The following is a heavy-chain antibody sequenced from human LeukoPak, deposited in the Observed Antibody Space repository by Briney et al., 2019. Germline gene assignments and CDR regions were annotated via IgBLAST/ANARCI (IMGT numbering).Heavy chain of an antibody. Sequence: SETLSLTCTVSGGSISSSSYYWGWLRQPPGKGLEWIVSIYYSGSFYYNPSLKSRVTISVDTSNNQFSLKLSSVTAADTAVYYCARHRLGDGYNPGGWGQGTLVTVSS. CDR1: GGSISSSSYY. V-gene: IGHV4-39*01. D-gene: IGHD5-24*01. CDR3: ARHRLGDGYNPGG. J-gene: IGHJ4*02. CDR2: IYYSGSF.